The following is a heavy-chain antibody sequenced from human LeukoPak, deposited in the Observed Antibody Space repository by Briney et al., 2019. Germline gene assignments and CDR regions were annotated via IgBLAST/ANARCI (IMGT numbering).Heavy chain of an antibody. CDR1: GGSFSDYY. V-gene: IGHV4-34*01. J-gene: IGHJ6*02. D-gene: IGHD3-10*01. Sequence: PSETLSLTCAVYGGSFSDYYWTWIRQSPGKGLEWIGEINHSGATDYNPSLKSRVTISVDTSENQFSLKVRSVTAADTAVYYCARRVRGVIISFYYYNGMDVWGQGTTVTVSS. CDR3: ARRVRGVIISFYYYNGMDV. CDR2: INHSGAT.